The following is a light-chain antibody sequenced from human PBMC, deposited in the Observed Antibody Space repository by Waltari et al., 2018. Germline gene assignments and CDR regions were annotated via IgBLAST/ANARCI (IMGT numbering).Light chain of an antibody. CDR3: QNHERLPAT. Sequence: VLTQSPGTLSLSPGETASLSCRASQSISNYLVWYQQRPGHAPRLLLYAASTRATGVPDRFSGSGYGTDFTLTISRLEPEDFAVYYCQNHERLPATFGQGTKVEIK. J-gene: IGKJ1*01. CDR2: AAS. CDR1: QSISNY. V-gene: IGKV3-20*01.